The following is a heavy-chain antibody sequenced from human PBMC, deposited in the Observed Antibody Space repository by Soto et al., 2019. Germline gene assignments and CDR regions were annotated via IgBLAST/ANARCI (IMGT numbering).Heavy chain of an antibody. CDR2: ISGSGGST. V-gene: IGHV3-23*01. CDR1: GFTFSSYA. CDR3: AKGPTISTIFGVVKSDESAFDI. Sequence: PGGSLRLSCAASGFTFSSYAMSWVRQAPGKGLEWVSAISGSGGSTYYADSVKGRFTISRDNSKNTLYLQMNSLRAEDTAVYYCAKGPTISTIFGVVKSDESAFDIWGQGTMVTVSS. J-gene: IGHJ3*02. D-gene: IGHD3-3*01.